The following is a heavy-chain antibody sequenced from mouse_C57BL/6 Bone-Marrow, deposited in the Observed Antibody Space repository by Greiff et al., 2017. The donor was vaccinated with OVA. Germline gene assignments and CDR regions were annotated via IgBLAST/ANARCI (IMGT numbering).Heavy chain of an antibody. CDR3: ARSRILPYYYAMDY. V-gene: IGHV1-54*01. Sequence: QVQLQQSGAELVRPGTSVKVSCKASGYAFTNYLIEWVKQRPGQGLEWIGVINPGSGGTNYNEKFKGKATLTADKSSSTAYMQLSSLTSEDSAVYFCARSRILPYYYAMDYWGQGTSVTVSS. CDR1: GYAFTNYL. CDR2: INPGSGGT. J-gene: IGHJ4*01.